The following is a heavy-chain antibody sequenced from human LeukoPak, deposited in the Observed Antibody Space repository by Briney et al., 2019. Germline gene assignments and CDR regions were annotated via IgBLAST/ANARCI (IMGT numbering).Heavy chain of an antibody. Sequence: GGSLRLSCAASGFTFSSYAMSWVRQAPGKGLEWVSAISGSGGSTYYADSVKGRFTISRDNSKNTLYLQMNSLRAEDTAVYYCAKDKGEKLAYCGGDCYSDEYFQHWGQGTLVTVSS. J-gene: IGHJ1*01. CDR3: AKDKGEKLAYCGGDCYSDEYFQH. CDR1: GFTFSSYA. D-gene: IGHD2-21*02. CDR2: ISGSGGST. V-gene: IGHV3-23*01.